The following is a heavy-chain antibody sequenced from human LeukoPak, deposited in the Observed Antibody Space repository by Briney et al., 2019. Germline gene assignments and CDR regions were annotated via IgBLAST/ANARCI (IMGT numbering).Heavy chain of an antibody. CDR1: GYTFTGYY. V-gene: IGHV1-18*04. Sequence: ASVKVSCKASGYTFTGYYMHWVRQAPGQGLEWMGWISAYNGNTNYAQKLQGRVTMTTDTSTSTAYMELRSLRSDDTAVYYCARNDYGDLYYFDYWGQGTLVTVSS. CDR3: ARNDYGDLYYFDY. D-gene: IGHD4-17*01. CDR2: ISAYNGNT. J-gene: IGHJ4*02.